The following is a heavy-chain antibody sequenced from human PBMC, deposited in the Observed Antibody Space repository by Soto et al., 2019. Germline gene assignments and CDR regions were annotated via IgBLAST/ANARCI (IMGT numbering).Heavy chain of an antibody. CDR1: GYTFTSYD. CDR2: MNPNSGNT. J-gene: IGHJ6*03. V-gene: IGHV1-8*01. D-gene: IGHD3-9*01. Sequence: ASVKVSCKASGYTFTSYDINWVRQATGQGLEWRGWMNPNSGNTGYAHKFQGRVAMTRNTSIGTTYMELSSLRSEDTAVYYCARSLVLRYFDWLYYYYYYRDVWGKGPTVTVSS. CDR3: ARSLVLRYFDWLYYYYYYRDV.